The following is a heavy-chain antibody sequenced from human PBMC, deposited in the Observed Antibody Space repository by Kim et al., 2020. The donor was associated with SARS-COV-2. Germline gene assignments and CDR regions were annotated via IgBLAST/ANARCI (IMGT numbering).Heavy chain of an antibody. D-gene: IGHD2-21*02. V-gene: IGHV5-51*01. J-gene: IGHJ5*02. CDR3: ARHYCGGDCYSSWFDP. Sequence: SFQGQVTISADKSISTAYLQWSSLKASDTAMYYCARHYCGGDCYSSWFDPWGQGTLVTVSS.